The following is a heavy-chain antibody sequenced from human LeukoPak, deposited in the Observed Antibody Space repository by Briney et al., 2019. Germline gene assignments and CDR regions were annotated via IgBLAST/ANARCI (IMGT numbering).Heavy chain of an antibody. CDR2: IYYSGST. J-gene: IGHJ4*02. V-gene: IGHV4-59*01. CDR1: GGSISSYY. D-gene: IGHD3-9*01. Sequence: SETLSLTCTVSGGSISSYYWSWIRQPPGKGLEWIGYIYYSGSTNYNPSLKSRVTISVDTSKNQFSLKLSSVTAADTVVYYCARMLDYDILTGYDRYLDYWGQGTLVTVSS. CDR3: ARMLDYDILTGYDRYLDY.